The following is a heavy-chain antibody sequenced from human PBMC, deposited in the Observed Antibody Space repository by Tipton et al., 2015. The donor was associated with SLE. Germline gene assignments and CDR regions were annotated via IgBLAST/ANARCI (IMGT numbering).Heavy chain of an antibody. J-gene: IGHJ3*02. CDR3: AKDIVSYYYDSSGCDI. CDR1: GFTFDDYA. D-gene: IGHD3-22*01. V-gene: IGHV3-9*01. CDR2: IGWNSGSI. Sequence: SLRLSCAASGFTFDDYAMHWVRQAPGKGLERASGIGWNSGSIAQGDSVKGRFTIAKDNAKNSLYLQMNSLIAEDTALYYCAKDIVSYYYDSSGCDIWGQGRMVTVSS.